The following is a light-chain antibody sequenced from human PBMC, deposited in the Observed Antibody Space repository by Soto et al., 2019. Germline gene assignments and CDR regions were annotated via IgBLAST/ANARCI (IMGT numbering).Light chain of an antibody. V-gene: IGLV2-23*01. Sequence: QSALTQPASVSGSPGQSITISCTGTSSDVGSYNLVSWYQQHPGKAPKLMIYEGSKRPSGVSNRFSGSKSGNTASLTISGLQAEDEADYYCCSYAGSRTSLVFGGGTKLTVL. CDR1: SSDVGSYNL. CDR2: EGS. J-gene: IGLJ2*01. CDR3: CSYAGSRTSLV.